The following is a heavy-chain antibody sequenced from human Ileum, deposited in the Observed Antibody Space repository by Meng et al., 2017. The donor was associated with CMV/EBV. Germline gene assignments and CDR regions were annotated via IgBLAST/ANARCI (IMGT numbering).Heavy chain of an antibody. Sequence: SKSSGYTFPSQGISWVRQAPGHGLEWMGWISAYNVNTSYAQTLQARVTMTTDTSTSTAYMELRSLGSDDTAVYYCARVEWEQRGRDYWGQGTLVTVSS. CDR1: GYTFPSQG. J-gene: IGHJ4*02. CDR2: ISAYNVNT. CDR3: ARVEWEQRGRDY. D-gene: IGHD1-26*01. V-gene: IGHV1-18*01.